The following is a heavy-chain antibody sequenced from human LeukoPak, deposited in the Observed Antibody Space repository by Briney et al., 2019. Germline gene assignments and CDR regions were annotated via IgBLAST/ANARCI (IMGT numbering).Heavy chain of an antibody. V-gene: IGHV3-23*01. CDR2: ISISADMT. CDR1: GFPFSSHA. Sequence: GGSLRLSREVSGFPFSSHAMSWVRQAPGRGLEWVSGISISADMTYYADSVQGRFIISRDNSKNTLYLQMDSLRVEDTAVYYCANEEVPNDYWGQGTLVTVSS. CDR3: ANEEVPNDY. D-gene: IGHD4/OR15-4a*01. J-gene: IGHJ4*02.